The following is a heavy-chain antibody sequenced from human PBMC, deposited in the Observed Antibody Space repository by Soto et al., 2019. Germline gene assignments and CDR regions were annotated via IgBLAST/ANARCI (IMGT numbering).Heavy chain of an antibody. J-gene: IGHJ6*02. D-gene: IGHD3-10*01. CDR2: ISSSSSTI. V-gene: IGHV3-48*02. CDR1: GFTFSSYG. CDR3: ARDGFGELPSKTYYYYGMDV. Sequence: GGSLRLSCAASGFTFSSYGMSWVRQAPGKGLEWVSHISSSSSTIYYADSVKGRFTISRDNAKNSLYLQMNSLRDEDTAVYYCARDGFGELPSKTYYYYGMDVWGQGTTVTVSS.